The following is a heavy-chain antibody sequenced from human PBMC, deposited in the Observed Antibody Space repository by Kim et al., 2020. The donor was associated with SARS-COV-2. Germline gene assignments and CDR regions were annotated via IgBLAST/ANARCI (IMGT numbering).Heavy chain of an antibody. CDR3: ARYFTSVRVFDF. V-gene: IGHV4-4*01. Sequence: YNPSLKSRVTISVDKTRNQLSLKLTSVTAADTALYFCARYFTSVRVFDFWGQGTLVSVSS. D-gene: IGHD4-17*01. J-gene: IGHJ4*02.